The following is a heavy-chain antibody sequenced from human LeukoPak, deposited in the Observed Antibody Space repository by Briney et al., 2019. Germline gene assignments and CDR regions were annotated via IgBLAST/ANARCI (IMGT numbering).Heavy chain of an antibody. J-gene: IGHJ4*02. D-gene: IGHD5-18*01. Sequence: WETLSLSCAVSGGSFSGYYLSWIRQPPGKGLEWIAEIYHSGSTNYTPSLKSRVTISVDTSKNQFSLQLSCVTAGDTAVYYCAREGPLQLWIPGDYWGQGTLVTVSS. CDR1: GGSFSGYY. CDR3: AREGPLQLWIPGDY. V-gene: IGHV4-34*01. CDR2: IYHSGST.